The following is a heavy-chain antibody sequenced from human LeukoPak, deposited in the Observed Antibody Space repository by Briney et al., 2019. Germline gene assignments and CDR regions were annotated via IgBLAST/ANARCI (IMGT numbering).Heavy chain of an antibody. V-gene: IGHV4-4*02. CDR2: IYHSGST. D-gene: IGHD5-18*01. CDR1: GGSISSSNW. J-gene: IGHJ4*02. Sequence: SGTLSLTCAVSGGSISSSNWWSWVRQPPGKGLEWIGEIYHSGSTNYNPSLKSRVTISVDTSKNQFSLKLSSVTAADTAVYYCARARQPIYTAMADFDYWGQGTLVTVSS. CDR3: ARARQPIYTAMADFDY.